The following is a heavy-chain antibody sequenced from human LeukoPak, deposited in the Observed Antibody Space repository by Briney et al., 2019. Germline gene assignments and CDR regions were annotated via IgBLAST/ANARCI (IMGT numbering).Heavy chain of an antibody. Sequence: SETLSLTCTVSGGSISSYYWSWIRQPAGKGLEWIGRIYTSGSTNYNPSLKSRVTISVDTSKNQFSLKLSSMTAADTAVYYCARGSFLHPVGIAAAGTGPDYWGQGTLVTVSS. CDR1: GGSISSYY. D-gene: IGHD6-13*01. V-gene: IGHV4-4*07. CDR2: IYTSGST. J-gene: IGHJ4*02. CDR3: ARGSFLHPVGIAAAGTGPDY.